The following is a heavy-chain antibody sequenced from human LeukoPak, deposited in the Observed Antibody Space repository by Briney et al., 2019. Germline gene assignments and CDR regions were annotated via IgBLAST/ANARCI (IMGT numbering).Heavy chain of an antibody. D-gene: IGHD2-21*01. CDR1: GFTFSTYA. CDR3: AKSPGGDGCYLHY. CDR2: ITNTGGVT. J-gene: IGHJ4*02. Sequence: GGSLRLSCAASGFTFSTYAMSWVRQAPGKGLEWVSGITNTGGVTLYADSVKGRLTVSRDNSKNTLYLHMNSLRADDTAVYYCAKSPGGDGCYLHYWGQGPLVPVSS. V-gene: IGHV3-23*05.